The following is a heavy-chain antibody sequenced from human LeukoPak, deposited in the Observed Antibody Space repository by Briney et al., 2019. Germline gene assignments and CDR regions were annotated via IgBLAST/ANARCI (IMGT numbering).Heavy chain of an antibody. CDR2: IIPIFGTA. D-gene: IGHD2-2*01. Sequence: GASVKVSCKASGGTFSSYAISWVRQAPGQGLEWMGGIIPIFGTANYAQKLQGRVTITTDESTSTAYMELSSLRSEDTAVYYCARDPHIVVVPAAMKGGLGFDPWGQGTLVTVSS. J-gene: IGHJ5*02. V-gene: IGHV1-69*05. CDR3: ARDPHIVVVPAAMKGGLGFDP. CDR1: GGTFSSYA.